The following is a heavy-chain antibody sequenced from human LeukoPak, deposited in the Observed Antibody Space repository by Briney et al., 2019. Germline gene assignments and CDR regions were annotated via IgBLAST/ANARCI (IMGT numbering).Heavy chain of an antibody. CDR1: GFTFSSYS. D-gene: IGHD2-21*01. V-gene: IGHV3-21*04. Sequence: GGSLRLSCAASGFTFSSYSMNWVRQAPGKGLEWVSSISSSSSYIDYADSVKGRFTISRDNAKNSLYLQMNSRRAEDTAVYYCARADSYCSDYSRQGTLVTVSS. CDR3: ARADSYCSDY. J-gene: IGHJ4*02. CDR2: ISSSSSYI.